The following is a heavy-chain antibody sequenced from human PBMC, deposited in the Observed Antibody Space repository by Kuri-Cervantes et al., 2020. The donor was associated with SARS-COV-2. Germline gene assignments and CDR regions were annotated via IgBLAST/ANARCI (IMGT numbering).Heavy chain of an antibody. V-gene: IGHV4-30-2*01. CDR3: ARGAIAAAAFDY. CDR2: IYHSGST. J-gene: IGHJ4*02. CDR1: GGSISSGGYY. D-gene: IGHD6-13*01. Sequence: SETLSLTCTVSGGSISSGGYYWSWIRQPPGKGLEWIGYIYHSGSTYYNPSLKSRVTISVDTSKNQFSLKLSSVTAADTAVYYCARGAIAAAAFDYWGQGTLVTVSS.